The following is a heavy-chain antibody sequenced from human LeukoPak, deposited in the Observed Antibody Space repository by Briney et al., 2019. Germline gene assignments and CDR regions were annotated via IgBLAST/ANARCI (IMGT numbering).Heavy chain of an antibody. CDR1: GFDVISNY. Sequence: GGSLRLSCAASGFDVISNYMTGVRQAPGKGLEWVSVIYPGVSTHYADSVKGRFIISRDNSKNMVSLQMNDLRADDTAVYYCALRSSTSWSLRDWGQGTLVTVSS. CDR2: IYPGVST. CDR3: ALRSSTSWSLRD. D-gene: IGHD2-2*01. J-gene: IGHJ4*02. V-gene: IGHV3-53*01.